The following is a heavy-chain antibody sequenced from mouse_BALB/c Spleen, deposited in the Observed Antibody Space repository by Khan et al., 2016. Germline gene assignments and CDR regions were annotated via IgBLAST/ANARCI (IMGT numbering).Heavy chain of an antibody. CDR3: AKGVPSRYVYALDY. CDR2: IWGGGNT. V-gene: IGHV2-6-5*01. J-gene: IGHJ4*01. CDR1: GFSLTDYG. Sequence: VQLQESGPGLVAPSQSLSITCTVSGFSLTDYGVSWIRQPPGKGLEWLGVIWGGGNTYYNSALKSRLTISNDISKSQVFLKMNSLQTDDTAMYYCAKGVPSRYVYALDYWGQGTSVTVSA.